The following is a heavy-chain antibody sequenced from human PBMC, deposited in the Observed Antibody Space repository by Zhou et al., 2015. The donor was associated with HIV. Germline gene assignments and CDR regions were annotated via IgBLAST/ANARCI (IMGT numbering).Heavy chain of an antibody. J-gene: IGHJ4*02. Sequence: QVQLVQSGAEVKKPGSSVKVSCKASGDTFKSYSVSWVRQAPGQGLEWMGRITPMVGISTNAQKFQGRVTITADTSTSTAYMEMSRLRSEDTAVYYCARHVLSDRRIKSRPWNWGQGTLVTVSS. V-gene: IGHV1-69*02. CDR3: ARHVLSDRRIKSRPWN. CDR2: ITPMVGIS. CDR1: GDTFKSYS. D-gene: IGHD1-1*01.